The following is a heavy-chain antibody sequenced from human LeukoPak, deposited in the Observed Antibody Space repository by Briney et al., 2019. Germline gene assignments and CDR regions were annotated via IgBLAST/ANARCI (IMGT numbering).Heavy chain of an antibody. CDR3: AREGLPYDSSGYWSLDY. J-gene: IGHJ4*02. V-gene: IGHV1-69*13. CDR1: GGTFSSYA. D-gene: IGHD3-22*01. CDR2: IIPMLGTP. Sequence: SVKVSCKASGGTFSSYAISWVRQAPGQGLEWMGGIIPMLGTPNYAQKFQGRVTITADESTSTTYMELSSLRSGDTAVYYCAREGLPYDSSGYWSLDYWGQGTLVTVSS.